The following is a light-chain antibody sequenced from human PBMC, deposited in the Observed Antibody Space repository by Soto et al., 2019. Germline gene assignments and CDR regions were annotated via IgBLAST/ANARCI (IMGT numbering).Light chain of an antibody. CDR3: QQYENYWT. Sequence: DIKMTQSPSTLSAPAGDRVTITCRASQSISSWLAWYQHKPGKAPKLLIYDASNLDSGVPSRFSGSGSGTEFSLTISNLQPDDCATYYCQQYENYWTFGQGTMVDVK. CDR2: DAS. CDR1: QSISSW. J-gene: IGKJ1*01. V-gene: IGKV1-5*01.